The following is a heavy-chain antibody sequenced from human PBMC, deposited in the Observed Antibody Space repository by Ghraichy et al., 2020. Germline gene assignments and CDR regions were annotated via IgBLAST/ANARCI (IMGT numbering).Heavy chain of an antibody. CDR3: ARVPTMFGVAPWGMDI. J-gene: IGHJ6*02. CDR1: GASISGFY. CDR2: IYYSGTT. Sequence: QTLSLTCAVSGASISGFYWSWIRQPPGRGLEWIGHIYYSGTTNYSPSLKSRLTLSVDRSQNLVSLRLSSMTSADTAVYYCARVPTMFGVAPWGMDIWGQGTTVTVS. V-gene: IGHV4-59*01. D-gene: IGHD3-3*01.